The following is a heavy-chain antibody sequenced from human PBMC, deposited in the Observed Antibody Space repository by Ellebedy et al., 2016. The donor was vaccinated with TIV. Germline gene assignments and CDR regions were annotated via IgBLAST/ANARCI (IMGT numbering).Heavy chain of an antibody. D-gene: IGHD2-2*01. V-gene: IGHV4-59*08. CDR3: ARDRIVVVPAAIYYYYYGMDV. J-gene: IGHJ6*02. Sequence: SETLSLTCAVYGGSFSGYYWTWIRQPPGKGLEWIGYIYYSGSTNYNPSLKSRVTISVDTSKNQFSLKLSSVTAADTAVYYCARDRIVVVPAAIYYYYYGMDVWGQGTTVTVSS. CDR2: IYYSGST. CDR1: GGSFSGYY.